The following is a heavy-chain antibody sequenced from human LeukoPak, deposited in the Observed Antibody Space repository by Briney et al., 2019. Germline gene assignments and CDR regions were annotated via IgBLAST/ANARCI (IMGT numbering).Heavy chain of an antibody. Sequence: GGSLGLSCAASGFTFSSYWMHWVRQAPGKGLVGVSGINTDGSSTDYADSVKGRFTISRDNAKNTLYLQMNSLRVEDMAVYYCYGGNAEQWGQGTLVTVSS. V-gene: IGHV3-74*01. CDR2: INTDGSST. J-gene: IGHJ1*01. D-gene: IGHD4-23*01. CDR1: GFTFSSYW. CDR3: YGGNAEQ.